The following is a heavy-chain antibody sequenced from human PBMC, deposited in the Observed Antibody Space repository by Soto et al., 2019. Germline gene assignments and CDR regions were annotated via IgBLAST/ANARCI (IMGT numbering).Heavy chain of an antibody. CDR2: ISSSSSYI. CDR3: AREYNWNPPPSRFDP. CDR1: GFTFSSYA. J-gene: IGHJ5*02. D-gene: IGHD1-20*01. Sequence: GGSLRLSCAASGFTFSSYAMSWVRQAPGKGLEWVSSISSSSSYIYYADSVKGRFTISRDNAKNSLYLQMNSLRAEDTAVYYCAREYNWNPPPSRFDPWGQGTLVTVSS. V-gene: IGHV3-21*01.